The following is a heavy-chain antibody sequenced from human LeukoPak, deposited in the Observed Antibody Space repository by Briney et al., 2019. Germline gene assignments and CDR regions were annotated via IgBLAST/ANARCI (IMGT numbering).Heavy chain of an antibody. CDR1: GFTFSSYG. V-gene: IGHV3-30*18. D-gene: IGHD2-2*02. CDR2: ISYDGSNK. CDR3: AKWSCSSTSCYTGDY. Sequence: GGSLRLSCAASGFTFSSYGMHWVRQAPGKGLEWVAVISYDGSNKYYADSVKGRFTISRDNSKNTLYLQMNSLRAEDTAVYYCAKWSCSSTSCYTGDYWGQGTLVTVSS. J-gene: IGHJ4*02.